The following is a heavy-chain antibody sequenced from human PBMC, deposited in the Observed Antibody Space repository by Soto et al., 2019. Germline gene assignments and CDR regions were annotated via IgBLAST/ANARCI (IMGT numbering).Heavy chain of an antibody. V-gene: IGHV4-31*03. J-gene: IGHJ4*02. CDR2: IYYSGST. Sequence: SETLSLTCTVSGGSISSGGYYWSWIRQHPGKGLEWIGYIYYSGSTYYNPSLKSRVTISVDTSKNQFSLKLSSVTAADTAVYYCERSGYYYDSSGFLDYWGQGTLVTVYS. CDR3: ERSGYYYDSSGFLDY. D-gene: IGHD3-22*01. CDR1: GGSISSGGYY.